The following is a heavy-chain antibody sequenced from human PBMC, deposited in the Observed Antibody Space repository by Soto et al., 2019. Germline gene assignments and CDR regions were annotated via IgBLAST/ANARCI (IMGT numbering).Heavy chain of an antibody. CDR2: ISFDGSKK. Sequence: QVQLVESGGGVVQPGRSLRLSCAASGFTFSRYGMHWVRQAPGKGLEWVAVISFDGSKKYYAESVTGRFTISRDNSKNTPYLQVNSLRAEATAVYYCAKEAGSVTFDFWGQGTLVTVSS. D-gene: IGHD4-4*01. V-gene: IGHV3-30*18. CDR1: GFTFSRYG. J-gene: IGHJ4*02. CDR3: AKEAGSVTFDF.